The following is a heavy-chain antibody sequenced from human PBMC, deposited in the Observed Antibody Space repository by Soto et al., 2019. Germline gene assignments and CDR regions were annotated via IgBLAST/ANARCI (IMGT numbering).Heavy chain of an antibody. V-gene: IGHV1-69*12. J-gene: IGHJ6*02. CDR2: IIPIFGTA. CDR1: GGTFSSYA. CDR3: ARVERVVVVTASRPGGMDV. D-gene: IGHD2-21*02. Sequence: QVQLVQSGAEVKKPGSSVKVSCKASGGTFSSYAISWVRQAPGQGLEWMGGIIPIFGTANYAQKFQGRVTITADESTSTAYMELSSLRSEDTAVYYCARVERVVVVTASRPGGMDVWGQGTTVTVSS.